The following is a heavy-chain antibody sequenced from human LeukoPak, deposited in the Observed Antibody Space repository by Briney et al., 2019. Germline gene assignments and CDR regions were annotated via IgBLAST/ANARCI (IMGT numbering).Heavy chain of an antibody. CDR2: IIPIFGTA. J-gene: IGHJ5*02. CDR3: ARESSISSSWLNWFDP. CDR1: GGTFSSYA. Sequence: GSSVKVSCKASGGTFSSYAISWVRQAPGQGLEWMGGIIPIFGTANYAQKFQGRVTITADKSTSTAYMELSSLRSEDTAVYYCARESSISSSWLNWFDPWGQGTLVTVSS. V-gene: IGHV1-69*06. D-gene: IGHD6-13*01.